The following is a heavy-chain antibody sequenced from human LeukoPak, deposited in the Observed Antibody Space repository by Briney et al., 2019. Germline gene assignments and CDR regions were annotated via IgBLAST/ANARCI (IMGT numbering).Heavy chain of an antibody. J-gene: IGHJ6*03. V-gene: IGHV3-30*02. D-gene: IGHD4-17*01. CDR1: GFTFSSYG. CDR3: AKDRSTVRGFYYYYYMDV. CDR2: IRYDGSNK. Sequence: PGGSLRLSCAASGFTFSSYGMHWVRQAPGKGLEWVAFIRYDGSNKYYADSVKGRFTISRDNSKNTLYLQMNSLRAEDTAVYYCAKDRSTVRGFYYYYYMDVWGKGTTVTVSS.